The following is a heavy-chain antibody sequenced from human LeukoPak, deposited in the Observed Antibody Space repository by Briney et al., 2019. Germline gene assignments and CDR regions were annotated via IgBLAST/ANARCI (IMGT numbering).Heavy chain of an antibody. CDR2: ISTSNSYI. CDR3: ARDASVVPPAMLPHYYYYMDV. D-gene: IGHD2-2*01. J-gene: IGHJ6*03. V-gene: IGHV3-21*01. Sequence: GGSLRLSCAASGFTFSSYNMNWVRQAPGKGLEWVSSISTSNSYIDYADSVKGRFTISRDNAKHSLYLQINSLRAEDTAVYYCARDASVVPPAMLPHYYYYMDVWGKGTTVTVSS. CDR1: GFTFSSYN.